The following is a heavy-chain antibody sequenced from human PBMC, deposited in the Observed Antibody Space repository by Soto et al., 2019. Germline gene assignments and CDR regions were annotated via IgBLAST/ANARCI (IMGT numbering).Heavy chain of an antibody. J-gene: IGHJ6*02. CDR3: ARLGAGNRGSSRYYYYGMDV. CDR1: GYKCIGYG. V-gene: IGHV5-51*01. CDR2: IYPGDSDT. Sequence: GESLKLSCKGSGYKCIGYGSGWVRQLPGKGLEWMGIIYPGDSDTRYSPSFQGQVTISADKSISTAYLQWSSLKASDTAMYYCARLGAGNRGSSRYYYYGMDVWGQGTTVTVSS. D-gene: IGHD6-6*01.